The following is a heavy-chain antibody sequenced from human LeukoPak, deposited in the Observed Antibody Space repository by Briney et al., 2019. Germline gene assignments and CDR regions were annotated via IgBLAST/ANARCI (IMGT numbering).Heavy chain of an antibody. CDR3: ASRLERPYYFDY. CDR2: IYHSGST. Sequence: SETLSLTCAVSGGSISSSNWWSWVRQPPGKGLEWIGEIYHSGSTNYNPSLKSRVTISVDKSKNQFPLKLSSGTAADTALYYCASRLERPYYFDYWGQGTLVTVSS. V-gene: IGHV4-4*02. D-gene: IGHD1-1*01. J-gene: IGHJ4*02. CDR1: GGSISSSNW.